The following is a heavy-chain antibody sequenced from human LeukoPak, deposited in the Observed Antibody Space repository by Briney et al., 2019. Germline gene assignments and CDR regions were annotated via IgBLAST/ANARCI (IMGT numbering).Heavy chain of an antibody. D-gene: IGHD6-19*01. Sequence: GSLRLSCTASGFSFNGHWMHWARQLPGKGLVWVSRISPTGSTTSYADSVKGRFTVSRDNAKNSLYMQMNSLRVEDTAFYYCAKDNRRHYTSGPNPDSLHWGQGALVTVSS. CDR3: AKDNRRHYTSGPNPDSLH. CDR2: ISPTGSTT. V-gene: IGHV3-74*01. J-gene: IGHJ4*02. CDR1: GFSFNGHW.